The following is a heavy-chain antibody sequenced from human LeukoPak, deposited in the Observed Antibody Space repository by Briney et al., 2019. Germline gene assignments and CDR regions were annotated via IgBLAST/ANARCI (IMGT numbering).Heavy chain of an antibody. CDR2: ISGSGGST. CDR3: ARDMRYYYDSSGPCFDY. V-gene: IGHV3-23*01. D-gene: IGHD3-22*01. J-gene: IGHJ4*02. CDR1: GFTFSSYA. Sequence: GGSLRLSCAASGFTFSSYAMSWVRQAPGKGLEWVSAISGSGGSTYYADSVKGRFTISRDNSKNTLYLQMNSLRAEDTAVYYCARDMRYYYDSSGPCFDYWGQGTLVTVSS.